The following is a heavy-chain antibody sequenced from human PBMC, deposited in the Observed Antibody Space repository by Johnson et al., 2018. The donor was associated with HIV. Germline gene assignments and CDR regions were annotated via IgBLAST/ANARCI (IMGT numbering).Heavy chain of an antibody. J-gene: IGHJ3*02. D-gene: IGHD2-2*01. Sequence: QMQLVESGGGLVQPGGSLRLSCAASGFTFSRHAMHWVRQAPGKGLEWVAVISYDGSNKYYADSVKGRFTISRDNSKNTLYLQMNSLRPEDTPVYYCAKTAAADAFDIWGQGTMVTVSS. V-gene: IGHV3-30-3*02. CDR1: GFTFSRHA. CDR3: AKTAAADAFDI. CDR2: ISYDGSNK.